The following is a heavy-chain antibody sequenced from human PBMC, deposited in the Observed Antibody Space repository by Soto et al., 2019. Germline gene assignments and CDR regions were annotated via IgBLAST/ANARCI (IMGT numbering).Heavy chain of an antibody. V-gene: IGHV2-5*02. CDR3: AHRTALYDSSGLAFDY. CDR2: IYWDDDK. D-gene: IGHD3-22*01. Sequence: QITLKESGPTLVKPTQTLTLTCSFSGFSLSTTGVGVGWIRQPPGKALEWLGLIYWDDDKRYSPSLKSRLIITRDTSENQVVLTMTNMDPADKATYYCAHRTALYDSSGLAFDYWGQGTLVTVSS. J-gene: IGHJ4*02. CDR1: GFSLSTTGVG.